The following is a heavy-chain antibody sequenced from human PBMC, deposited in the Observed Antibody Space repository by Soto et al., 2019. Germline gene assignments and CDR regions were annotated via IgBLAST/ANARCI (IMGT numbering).Heavy chain of an antibody. J-gene: IGHJ6*02. CDR3: AKSGYSSSWYYPMDV. CDR2: IIPIFGTA. V-gene: IGHV1-69*13. CDR1: GGTFSSYA. D-gene: IGHD6-13*01. Sequence: SVKVSCKASGGTFSSYAISWVRQAPGQGLEWMGGIIPIFGTANYAQKFQGRVTITADESTSTAYMELSSLRSEDTAVYYCAKSGYSSSWYYPMDVWGQGTTVTVSS.